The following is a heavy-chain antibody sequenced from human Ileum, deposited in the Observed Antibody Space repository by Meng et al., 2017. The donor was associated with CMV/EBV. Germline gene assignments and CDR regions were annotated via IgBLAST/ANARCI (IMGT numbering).Heavy chain of an antibody. CDR2: IYSGGST. D-gene: IGHD2-21*02. Sequence: GESLKISCAASGFTVSSNYMSWVRQAPGKGLEWVSVIYSGGSTYYADSVKGRFTISRDNSKNTMYLQMNSLRAEDKAAYYCARGTAIYYFDYWGQGTLVTVSS. CDR3: ARGTAIYYFDY. CDR1: GFTVSSNY. J-gene: IGHJ4*02. V-gene: IGHV3-53*01.